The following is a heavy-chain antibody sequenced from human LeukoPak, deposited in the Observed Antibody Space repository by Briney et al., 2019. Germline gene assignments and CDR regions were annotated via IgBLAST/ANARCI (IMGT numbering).Heavy chain of an antibody. CDR1: GYSISSGYY. J-gene: IGHJ4*02. D-gene: IGHD3-10*01. CDR3: VRGRYYASGSTPFDY. V-gene: IGHV4-38-2*02. CDR2: IYHSGST. Sequence: SETLSLTCTVSGYSISSGYYWGWIRQPPGKGMECIASIYHSGSTYYNPSLKSRVTISVDTSKNHFSLKLSSVTAADTAVYYCVRGRYYASGSTPFDYWGQGTPVTVSS.